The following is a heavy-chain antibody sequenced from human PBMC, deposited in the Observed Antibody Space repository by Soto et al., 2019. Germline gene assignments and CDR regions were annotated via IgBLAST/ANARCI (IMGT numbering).Heavy chain of an antibody. D-gene: IGHD2-2*01. CDR3: ARLWLGYCSSTSCYEGSDGYDALDI. V-gene: IGHV1-46*01. CDR2: INPSGGNT. CDR1: GYTFTSYY. J-gene: IGHJ3*02. Sequence: ASVKVSCKASGYTFTSYYMHWVRQAPGQGLEWMGIINPSGGNTGYAQKFQGRVTMTRNTSISTAYMELSSLRSEDTAVYYCARLWLGYCSSTSCYEGSDGYDALDIWGQGTMVTVSS.